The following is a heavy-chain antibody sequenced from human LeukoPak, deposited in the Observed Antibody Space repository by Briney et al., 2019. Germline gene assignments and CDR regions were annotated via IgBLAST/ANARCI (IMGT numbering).Heavy chain of an antibody. J-gene: IGHJ5*02. D-gene: IGHD4-23*01. V-gene: IGHV1-46*01. CDR1: GYTFTSYY. CDR3: ARGNSVEDTAWWFDP. CDR2: INPSGGST. Sequence: ASVKVSCKASGYTFTSYYMHRVRQAPGQGLEWMGIINPSGGSTSYAQKFQGRVTMTGDMSTSTDYMELSSLRSEDTAVYYCARGNSVEDTAWWFDPWGQGTLVTVSS.